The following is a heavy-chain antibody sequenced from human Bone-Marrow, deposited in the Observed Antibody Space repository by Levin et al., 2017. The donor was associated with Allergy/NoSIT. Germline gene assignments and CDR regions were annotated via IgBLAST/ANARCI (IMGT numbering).Heavy chain of an antibody. CDR3: ARDGVLRFLEWLLSPDYYGMDV. Sequence: ASVKVSCAASGFTFSSYWMSWVRQAPGKGLEWVATIKQDGSEKYYVDSVKGRFTISRDNAKNSLYLQMNSLRAEDTAVYYCARDGVLRFLEWLLSPDYYGMDVWGQGTTVTVSS. D-gene: IGHD3-3*01. V-gene: IGHV3-7*01. CDR2: IKQDGSEK. J-gene: IGHJ6*02. CDR1: GFTFSSYW.